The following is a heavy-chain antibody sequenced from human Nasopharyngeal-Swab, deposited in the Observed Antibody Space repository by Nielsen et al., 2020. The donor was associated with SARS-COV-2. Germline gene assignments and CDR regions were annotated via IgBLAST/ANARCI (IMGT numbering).Heavy chain of an antibody. V-gene: IGHV3-23*01. Sequence: GESLKISCAASGFSFSSYAMNWVRQAPGKGLEWVSSISGSGATTYYADSVKGRFTISRDNSKNTLYLQMNSLRAEDTAVYYCARYDDYYDSSGYAYWGQGTLVTVSS. CDR1: GFSFSSYA. CDR2: ISGSGATT. J-gene: IGHJ4*02. CDR3: ARYDDYYDSSGYAY. D-gene: IGHD3-22*01.